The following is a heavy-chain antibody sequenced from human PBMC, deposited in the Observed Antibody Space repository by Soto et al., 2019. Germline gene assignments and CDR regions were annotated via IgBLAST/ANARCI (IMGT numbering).Heavy chain of an antibody. CDR2: INAYNGNT. D-gene: IGHD5-18*01. J-gene: IGHJ4*02. CDR3: ARDQAMAQFDY. Sequence: QVQLVQSGAEVKKPGASGKFSGRASGYTFTNLGISWVQQAPEQGLEWMGWINAYNGNTKYAQKLQGRVTMTTDTSTSTAYMELRSLRSDDTAVYYCARDQAMAQFDYWGQGTLVTVSS. CDR1: GYTFTNLG. V-gene: IGHV1-18*01.